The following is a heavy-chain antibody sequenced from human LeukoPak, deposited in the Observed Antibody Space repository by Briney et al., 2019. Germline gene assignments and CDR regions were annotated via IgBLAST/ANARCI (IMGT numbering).Heavy chain of an antibody. D-gene: IGHD3-22*01. CDR1: DGSINYGDYY. J-gene: IGHJ4*02. Sequence: PSPTLSLTCTVSDGSINYGDYYWRQIRQPPGKGLECIGYIYYSGSTYYNPSLKSRVTISVDTSKNQFSLKLSSVTAADTAVYYCARVHNYYDSSGYSRGGYWGQGTLVTVSS. CDR2: IYYSGST. CDR3: ARVHNYYDSSGYSRGGY. V-gene: IGHV4-30-4*01.